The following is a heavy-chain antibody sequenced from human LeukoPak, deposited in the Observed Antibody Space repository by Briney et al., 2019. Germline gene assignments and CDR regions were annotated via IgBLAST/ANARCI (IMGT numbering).Heavy chain of an antibody. D-gene: IGHD6-19*01. V-gene: IGHV1-69*01. CDR3: ARGHPGTPYSSGWYVGYGMDV. J-gene: IGHJ6*02. CDR2: IIPIFGTA. CDR1: GGTFSSYA. Sequence: ASVKVSCKASGGTFSSYAISWVRQAPGQGLEWMGGIIPIFGTANYAQKFQGRVTITADESTSTAYMELSSLRSEDTAVHYCARGHPGTPYSSGWYVGYGMDVWGQGTTVTVSS.